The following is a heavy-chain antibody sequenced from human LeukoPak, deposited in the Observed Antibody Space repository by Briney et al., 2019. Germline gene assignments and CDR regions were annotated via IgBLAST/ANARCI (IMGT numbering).Heavy chain of an antibody. CDR3: ARGPTLVRGVIMPDSVGGMDV. D-gene: IGHD3-10*01. Sequence: ASVTVSCKVSGYTLTELSMHWVRQAPGKGLEWMGGFDPEDGETIYAQKFQGRVTMTEDTSTDTAYMELSSLRSEDTAVYYCARGPTLVRGVIMPDSVGGMDVWGQGTTVTVSS. J-gene: IGHJ6*02. CDR1: GYTLTELS. V-gene: IGHV1-24*01. CDR2: FDPEDGET.